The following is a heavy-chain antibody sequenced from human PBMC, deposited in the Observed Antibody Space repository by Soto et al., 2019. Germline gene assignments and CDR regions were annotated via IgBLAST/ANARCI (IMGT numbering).Heavy chain of an antibody. D-gene: IGHD4-17*01. CDR3: ARDDNGDYGNCFYP. V-gene: IGHV4-38-2*02. CDR2: IYHSGST. J-gene: IGHJ5*02. CDR1: GYSISSGYY. Sequence: SETLSLTGAVSGYSISSGYYGGWIRQPPGKGLEWIGSIYHSGSTYYNPSLKSRVTISVDTSKNQFSLKLSSVTAADTAVYYCARDDNGDYGNCFYPWGQGTLVTVSS.